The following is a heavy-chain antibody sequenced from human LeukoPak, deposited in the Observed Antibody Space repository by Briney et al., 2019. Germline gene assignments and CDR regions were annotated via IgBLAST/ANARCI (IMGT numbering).Heavy chain of an antibody. J-gene: IGHJ4*01. Sequence: GGSLRLSCSASGFTFSTYAMHWVRQAPGKGLEYVSAISSNGGNTYYADSVKGRFTISRDNSKNTLYLQMNSLRDEDTAVYYCARGDDIVVVTGSDYWGQGTMVTVSS. D-gene: IGHD2-21*02. CDR2: ISSNGGNT. CDR1: GFTFSTYA. CDR3: ARGDDIVVVTGSDY. V-gene: IGHV3-64*04.